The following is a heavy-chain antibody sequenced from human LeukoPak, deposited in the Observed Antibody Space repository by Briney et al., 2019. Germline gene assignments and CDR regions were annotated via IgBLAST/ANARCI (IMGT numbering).Heavy chain of an antibody. D-gene: IGHD2-15*01. J-gene: IGHJ4*02. Sequence: GGSLRLSCAASGFTFDDYAMHWVRQAPGKGLEWVSGISWNSGSIGYADSVKGRFTISRDNAKNSLYLQMNSLRAEDTALYYCARGLADIVVVVAFYWGQGTLVTVSS. CDR1: GFTFDDYA. CDR3: ARGLADIVVVVAFY. CDR2: ISWNSGSI. V-gene: IGHV3-9*01.